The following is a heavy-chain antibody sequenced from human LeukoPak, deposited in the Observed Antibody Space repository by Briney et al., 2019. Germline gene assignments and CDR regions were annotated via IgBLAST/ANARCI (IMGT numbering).Heavy chain of an antibody. CDR1: GYSISSGYY. Sequence: PSETLSLTCGVSGYSISSGYYWGWIRQPPGKGLEWIGCVHRSGTAYYNPSLESRVSISVDTSKNHFSLKLTSMTATDTAVYFCAREGDGYKFGSWGQGTLVTVSS. V-gene: IGHV4-38-2*02. D-gene: IGHD5-24*01. J-gene: IGHJ5*01. CDR3: AREGDGYKFGS. CDR2: VHRSGTA.